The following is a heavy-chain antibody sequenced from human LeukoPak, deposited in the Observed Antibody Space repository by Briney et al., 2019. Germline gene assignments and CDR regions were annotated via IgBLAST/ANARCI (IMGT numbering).Heavy chain of an antibody. CDR3: ARAWMATPKPFDI. J-gene: IGHJ3*02. Sequence: PGGSLRLSCAASGFTFSSYSMNWVRQAPGKGLEWVSSISSSSSYIYYADSVKGRFTISRDNAKNSLYLQMNSLRAEDTAVYYCARAWMATPKPFDIWGQGTMVTVSS. CDR2: ISSSSSYI. V-gene: IGHV3-21*04. CDR1: GFTFSSYS. D-gene: IGHD5-24*01.